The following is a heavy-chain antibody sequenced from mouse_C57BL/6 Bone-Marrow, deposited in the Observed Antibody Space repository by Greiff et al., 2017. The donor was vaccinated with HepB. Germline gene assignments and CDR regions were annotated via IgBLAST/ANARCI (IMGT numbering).Heavy chain of an antibody. CDR1: GYAFSSYW. Sequence: QVQLKQSGAELVKPGASVKISCKASGYAFSSYWMNWVKQRPGKGLEWIGQIYPGDGDTNYNGKFKGKATLTADKSSSTAYMQLSSLTSEDSAVYFCARGTARQLRPLDYWGQGTTLTVSS. D-gene: IGHD3-2*02. J-gene: IGHJ2*01. V-gene: IGHV1-80*01. CDR2: IYPGDGDT. CDR3: ARGTARQLRPLDY.